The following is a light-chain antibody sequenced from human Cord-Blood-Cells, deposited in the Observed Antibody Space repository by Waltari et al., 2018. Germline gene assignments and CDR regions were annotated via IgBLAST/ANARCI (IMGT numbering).Light chain of an antibody. CDR2: EVS. Sequence: QSALTQPASVSGSPGQSITISCTGTSSDVGSYNLVSWYQQHPCKAPKRMIYEVSKRPSGVSNRFSGSKSGNTASLTISGLQAEDEADYYCCSYAGSSTFVVFGGGTKLTVL. CDR1: SSDVGSYNL. J-gene: IGLJ2*01. CDR3: CSYAGSSTFVV. V-gene: IGLV2-23*02.